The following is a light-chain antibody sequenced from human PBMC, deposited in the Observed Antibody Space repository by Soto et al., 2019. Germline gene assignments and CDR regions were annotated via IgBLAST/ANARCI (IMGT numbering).Light chain of an antibody. Sequence: QSVLIQPPSASSTPGQRVTISCSGSYSNIGTFYVYWYQLLPGSAPRLLVYLDHQRPSGVPDRFSGSKSGTSASLAISVLRSEDEGDYFCAAWDAGLNAYVFGTGTKVTVL. J-gene: IGLJ1*01. CDR1: YSNIGTFY. CDR2: LDH. V-gene: IGLV1-47*02. CDR3: AAWDAGLNAYV.